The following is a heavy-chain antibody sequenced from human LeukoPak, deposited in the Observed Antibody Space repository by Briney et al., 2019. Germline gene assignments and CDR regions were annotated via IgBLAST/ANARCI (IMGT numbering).Heavy chain of an antibody. CDR1: GGTFSSYA. CDR2: IIPIFGTA. J-gene: IGHJ3*02. Sequence: ASVKVSCKASGGTFSSYAISWVRQAPGQGLEWMGGIIPIFGTANYAQKFQSRVTITTDESTSTAYMELSSLRSEDTAVYYCARDYVPYYDILTGYYSGAFDIWGQGTMVTVSS. CDR3: ARDYVPYYDILTGYYSGAFDI. V-gene: IGHV1-69*05. D-gene: IGHD3-9*01.